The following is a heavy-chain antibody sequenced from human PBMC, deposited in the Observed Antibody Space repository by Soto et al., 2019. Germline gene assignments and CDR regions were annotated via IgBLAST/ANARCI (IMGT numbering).Heavy chain of an antibody. Sequence: QVQLVQSGAEVKKPGSSVKVSCGASGGTFSSYPINWVRQAPGQGLEWMGGIIPFFGTSNYAQKFQGRVTITADESTSTAYMELRSLRSDDTAVYYCARVGHFTNYGMAVWGQGTTVTVSS. CDR2: IIPFFGTS. V-gene: IGHV1-69*01. J-gene: IGHJ6*02. D-gene: IGHD1-26*01. CDR1: GGTFSSYP. CDR3: ARVGHFTNYGMAV.